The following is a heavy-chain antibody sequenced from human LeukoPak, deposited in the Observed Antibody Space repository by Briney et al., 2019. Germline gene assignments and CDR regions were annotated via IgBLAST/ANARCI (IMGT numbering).Heavy chain of an antibody. D-gene: IGHD3-3*01. CDR2: INHSGST. Sequence: KSSETLSLTCAVYGGPFSGYYWSWIRQPPGKGPEGIGEINHSGSTNYNPSLKSRVTISVDTSKNQFSLKLSSVTAADTAVYYCARGEEVYYDFWSGYYFDYWGQGTLVTVSS. CDR3: ARGEEVYYDFWSGYYFDY. V-gene: IGHV4-34*01. CDR1: GGPFSGYY. J-gene: IGHJ4*02.